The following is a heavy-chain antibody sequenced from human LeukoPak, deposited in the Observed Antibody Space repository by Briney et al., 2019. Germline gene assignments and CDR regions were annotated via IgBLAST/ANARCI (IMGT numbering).Heavy chain of an antibody. V-gene: IGHV1-2*02. Sequence: ASVKVSCKASGYTFTGYYMHWVRQAPGQGLEWMGWINPSSGGTNYAQKFQGRVTMTRDTSISTAYMELSRLRSDDTAVYYCARGPRITMIVVVPDYWGQGTLVTVSS. J-gene: IGHJ4*02. CDR3: ARGPRITMIVVVPDY. CDR2: INPSSGGT. D-gene: IGHD3-22*01. CDR1: GYTFTGYY.